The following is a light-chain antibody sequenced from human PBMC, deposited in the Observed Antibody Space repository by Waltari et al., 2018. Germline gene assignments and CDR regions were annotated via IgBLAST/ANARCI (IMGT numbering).Light chain of an antibody. V-gene: IGLV2-8*01. CDR1: SSDIGDSDY. J-gene: IGLJ1*01. CDR2: EVT. CDR3: SAYSGTTNPYV. Sequence: QSALTQPPSASGSLGQSVTISCPGTSSDIGDSDYASWYQQYPGKAPTVIIYEVTKRPSGVPDRFSGTKSGTTASLTVSGLQAGDEADYYCSAYSGTTNPYVFGTGTTVIVL.